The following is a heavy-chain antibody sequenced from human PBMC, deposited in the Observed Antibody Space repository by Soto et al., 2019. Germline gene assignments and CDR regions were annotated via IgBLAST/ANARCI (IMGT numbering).Heavy chain of an antibody. V-gene: IGHV4-59*08. J-gene: IGHJ4*02. Sequence: QVQLQESGPGLVKPSETLSLTCTVSGGSISSYYWSWIRQPPGKGLEWIGYIYYSGSTNYNPSLKSRVPMSVDTSKNQLSLKLSSVTAADTAVYYCARHFRRYGDPPEFDYWGQGTLVTVSS. D-gene: IGHD4-17*01. CDR1: GGSISSYY. CDR2: IYYSGST. CDR3: ARHFRRYGDPPEFDY.